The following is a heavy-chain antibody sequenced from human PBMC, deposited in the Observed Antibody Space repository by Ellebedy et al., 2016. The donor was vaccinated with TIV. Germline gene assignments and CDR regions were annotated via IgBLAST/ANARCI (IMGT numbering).Heavy chain of an antibody. V-gene: IGHV1-18*04. Sequence: AASVKVSCKASGYTFTSYGISWVRQAPGQGLEWMGWISGHDGDTNYAQKLQGRVTMTTDTSTTTAYMELRSLRSDDTAVYYCARDPGSWLTDYWGQGTLVTVSS. J-gene: IGHJ4*02. CDR2: ISGHDGDT. CDR1: GYTFTSYG. D-gene: IGHD6-13*01. CDR3: ARDPGSWLTDY.